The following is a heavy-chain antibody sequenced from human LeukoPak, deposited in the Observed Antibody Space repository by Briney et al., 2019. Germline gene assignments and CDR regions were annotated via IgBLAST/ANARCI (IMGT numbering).Heavy chain of an antibody. CDR1: EFTFSSYA. CDR2: ISGSGGST. V-gene: IGHV3-23*01. J-gene: IGHJ5*02. D-gene: IGHD3-22*01. CDR3: AKDYYDSSGYRPFDP. Sequence: GGSLRLSCTASEFTFSSYAMSWVRQAPGKGLEWVSAISGSGGSTYYADSVKGRFTISRDNSKNTLYLQMNSLRAEDTAVYYCAKDYYDSSGYRPFDPWGQGTLVTVSS.